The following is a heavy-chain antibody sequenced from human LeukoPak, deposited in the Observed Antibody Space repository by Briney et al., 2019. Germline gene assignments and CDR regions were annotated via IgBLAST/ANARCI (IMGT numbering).Heavy chain of an antibody. CDR2: ISSSGSTI. V-gene: IGHV3-48*03. Sequence: GGSLRLSCAASGFTFSSYEMNWVRQAPGKGLEWVSYISSSGSTIYYADSVKGRFTISRDNAKKSLYLQMNSLRAEDTAFYYCARGTTYYDYVWGSYPQYYFDYWGQGTLVTVSS. CDR3: ARGTTYYDYVWGSYPQYYFDY. D-gene: IGHD3-16*02. J-gene: IGHJ4*02. CDR1: GFTFSSYE.